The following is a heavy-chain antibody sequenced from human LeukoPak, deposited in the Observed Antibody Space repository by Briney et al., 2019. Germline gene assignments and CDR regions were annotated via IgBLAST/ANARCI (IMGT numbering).Heavy chain of an antibody. CDR3: ARATSDSLGYYYYGMDV. D-gene: IGHD2-15*01. J-gene: IGHJ6*02. V-gene: IGHV4-59*01. CDR2: IYYSGTT. Sequence: SETLSLACTVSGGSISSYYWSWIRQPPRKGLEWIGYIYYSGTTNSNPSLKSRVTISVDTSKNQFSLKLSSVTAADTAVYYCARATSDSLGYYYYGMDVWGQGTTVTVSS. CDR1: GGSISSYY.